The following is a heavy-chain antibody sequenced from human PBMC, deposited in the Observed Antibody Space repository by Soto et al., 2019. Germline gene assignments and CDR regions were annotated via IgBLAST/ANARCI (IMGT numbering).Heavy chain of an antibody. CDR1: GDSISSSSYY. D-gene: IGHD3-10*01. J-gene: IGHJ4*02. CDR3: ARAYYGSIYYFDY. V-gene: IGHV4-39*01. Sequence: SETLSLTCIVSGDSISSSSYYWGWVRQPPGKGLEWIGSIYYSGSTYYNPSLKSRVTISVDSSKNQFSLELTSVTAADTAVYYCARAYYGSIYYFDYWGQGTLVTVSS. CDR2: IYYSGST.